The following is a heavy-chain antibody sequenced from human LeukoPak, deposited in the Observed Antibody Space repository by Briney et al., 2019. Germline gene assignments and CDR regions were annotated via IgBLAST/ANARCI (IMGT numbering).Heavy chain of an antibody. CDR2: ISSSSSYI. CDR3: ARGITFGGVIVN. J-gene: IGHJ4*02. V-gene: IGHV3-21*01. D-gene: IGHD3-16*02. CDR1: GFTFSSYS. Sequence: GGSLRLSCAASGFTFSSYSMNWVRQAPGKGLEWVSSISSSSSYIYYADSAKGRFTISRDNAKNSLYLQMNSLRAEDTAVYYCARGITFGGVIVNWGQGTLVTVSS.